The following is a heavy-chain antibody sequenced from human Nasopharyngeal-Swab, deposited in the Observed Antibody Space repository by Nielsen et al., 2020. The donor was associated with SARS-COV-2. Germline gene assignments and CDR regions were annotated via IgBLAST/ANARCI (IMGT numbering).Heavy chain of an antibody. Sequence: SATLSRTCAVYGGSFSGYYWSWIRQPPGKGLEWIGEINHSGSTNYNPSLKSRVTISVDTSKNQFSLKLSSVTAADTAVYYCARGNGAFGYWGQGTLVTVSS. J-gene: IGHJ4*02. CDR2: INHSGST. CDR3: ARGNGAFGY. D-gene: IGHD4-17*01. CDR1: GGSFSGYY. V-gene: IGHV4-34*01.